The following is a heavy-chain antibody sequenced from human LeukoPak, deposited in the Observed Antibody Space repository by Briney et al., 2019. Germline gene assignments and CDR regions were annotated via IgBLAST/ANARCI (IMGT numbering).Heavy chain of an antibody. J-gene: IGHJ4*01. D-gene: IGHD3-22*01. CDR1: GGSISSSNW. V-gene: IGHV4-4*02. CDR2: IYHSGST. Sequence: SETLSLTCAVSGGSISSSNWWSWVRQPPGKGLEWIGEIYHSGSTNYNPSLKSRVTISVDKSKNQFSLKLSSVTAADTAVYYCARGTHIPPMDPSGSMAYWGQEPWSPSPQ. CDR3: ARGTHIPPMDPSGSMAY.